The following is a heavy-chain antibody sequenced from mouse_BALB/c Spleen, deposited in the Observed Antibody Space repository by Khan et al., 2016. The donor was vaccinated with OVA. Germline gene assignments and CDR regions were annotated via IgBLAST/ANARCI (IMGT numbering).Heavy chain of an antibody. CDR2: ISGDSTTI. J-gene: IGHJ2*01. CDR3: ATSYFYGYYFDY. CDR1: GFTFSSYG. V-gene: IGHV5-17*02. D-gene: IGHD1-1*01. Sequence: EVQLQESGGGLVQPGGSRKLSCAASGFTFSSYGMHWVRQAPEKGLEWVAYISGDSTTIYYADTVKGRFTMSRDNPKNTLFLQMTSLMSEDTAKYYCATSYFYGYYFDYWGPGTTLTVSS.